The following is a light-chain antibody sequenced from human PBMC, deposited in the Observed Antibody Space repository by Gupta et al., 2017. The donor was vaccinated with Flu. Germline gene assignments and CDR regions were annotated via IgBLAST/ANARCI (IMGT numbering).Light chain of an antibody. CDR1: ESVSNN. CDR3: QQYHNWPRT. Sequence: GGRATLSCRASESVSNNLVWFQQKPGQAPRLLIFGASFRGTGIPDRFSGSGSGTEFTLTISGLQSEDFAVYHCQQYHNWPRTFGQGTRVEIK. CDR2: GAS. V-gene: IGKV3-15*01. J-gene: IGKJ1*01.